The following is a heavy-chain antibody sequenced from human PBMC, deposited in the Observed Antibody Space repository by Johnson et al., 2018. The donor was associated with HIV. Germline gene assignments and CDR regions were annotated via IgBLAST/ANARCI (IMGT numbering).Heavy chain of an antibody. D-gene: IGHD6-19*01. Sequence: QVQLVESGGGVVQPGRSLRLSCAASGFTFSSYAMHWVRQAPGKGLEWVAVISYDGSNKYYADSVKGRFTISRDNSKNTLYLQMNSLRAEDTAVYYCARFYSSGWSDAFDIWGQGTMVTVSS. V-gene: IGHV3-30-3*01. CDR3: ARFYSSGWSDAFDI. CDR1: GFTFSSYA. J-gene: IGHJ3*02. CDR2: ISYDGSNK.